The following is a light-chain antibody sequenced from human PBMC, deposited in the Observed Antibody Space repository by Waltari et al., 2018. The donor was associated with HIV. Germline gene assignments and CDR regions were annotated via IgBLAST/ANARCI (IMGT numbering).Light chain of an antibody. CDR2: RDN. Sequence: SYELAQPLSVSVALGQTARITCGGNSIGRKSVHWYQQRPGQAPVLVIFRDNNRPSGIPERFSGSSSGNTATLTISRAQAGDESDYYCQIWDSSTVVFGGGTKLTVL. J-gene: IGLJ2*01. V-gene: IGLV3-9*01. CDR3: QIWDSSTVV. CDR1: SIGRKS.